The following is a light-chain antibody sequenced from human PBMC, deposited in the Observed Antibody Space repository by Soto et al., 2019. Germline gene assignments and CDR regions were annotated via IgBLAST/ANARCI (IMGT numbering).Light chain of an antibody. CDR2: SND. J-gene: IGLJ2*01. CDR3: AAWDGSLNGWV. V-gene: IGLV1-44*01. CDR1: SSNIGSNT. Sequence: QSVLTQAPSASGTPGQRVTISCSGSSSNIGSNTVSWYQQVPGTAPKLLIYSNDQRPSGVPDRFSGYKSGTSASLAIGGLQSEDEADYYCAAWDGSLNGWVFGGGTKLTVL.